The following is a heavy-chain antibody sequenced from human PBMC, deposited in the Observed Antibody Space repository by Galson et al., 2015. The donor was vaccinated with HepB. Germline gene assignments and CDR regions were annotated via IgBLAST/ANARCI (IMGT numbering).Heavy chain of an antibody. CDR2: ISYDGGTT. J-gene: IGHJ4*02. CDR1: GISFDSYA. CDR3: AYGSGSYFLDN. V-gene: IGHV3-30*14. Sequence: SLRLSCATSGISFDSYAMHWVRQAPGKGLERMAVISYDGGTTFHADSVKGRFTISRDNSGKTLYLQMNSLRSDDTAIYYCAYGSGSYFLDNWGQGTLVTVPS. D-gene: IGHD3-10*01.